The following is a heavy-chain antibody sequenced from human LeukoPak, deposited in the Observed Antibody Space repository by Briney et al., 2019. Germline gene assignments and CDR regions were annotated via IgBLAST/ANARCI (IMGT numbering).Heavy chain of an antibody. CDR1: GGSISSYY. CDR3: ARHFGGSGWYPPNLYYGMDV. V-gene: IGHV4-59*08. CDR2: IYYSGST. Sequence: TETLSLTCTVSGGSISSYYWSWIRQPPGKGLEWIGYIYYSGSTNYNPSLKSRVTISVDTSKNQFSLKLSSVTAADTAVYYCARHFGGSGWYPPNLYYGMDVWGQGTTVTVSS. D-gene: IGHD6-19*01. J-gene: IGHJ6*02.